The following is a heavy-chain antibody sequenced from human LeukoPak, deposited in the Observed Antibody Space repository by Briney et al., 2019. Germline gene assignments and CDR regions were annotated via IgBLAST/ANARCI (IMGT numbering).Heavy chain of an antibody. Sequence: PGGSLRLSCAASGFTFSSYGMSWVRQAPGKGLEWVSSISSSSSYIYYADSVKGRFTISRDNAKNSLYLQMNSLRAEDTAVYYCARDRGQLARLADWGQGTLVTVSS. V-gene: IGHV3-21*01. CDR3: ARDRGQLARLAD. CDR1: GFTFSSYG. J-gene: IGHJ4*02. D-gene: IGHD6-6*01. CDR2: ISSSSSYI.